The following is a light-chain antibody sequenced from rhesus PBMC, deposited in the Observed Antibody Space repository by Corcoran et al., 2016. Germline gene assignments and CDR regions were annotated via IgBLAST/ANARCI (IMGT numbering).Light chain of an antibody. CDR2: KAS. CDR3: QQYNSAPT. CDR1: QGISSW. Sequence: DIQMTQSPSSLSASVGDRVTITCRASQGISSWLAWYQQKAGKAPKVLMYKASSSQSGVPSRFSGSGSGTVVTLTISSLQPEDFATYYCQQYNSAPTFGQGTKVEIK. V-gene: IGKV1-21*01. J-gene: IGKJ1*01.